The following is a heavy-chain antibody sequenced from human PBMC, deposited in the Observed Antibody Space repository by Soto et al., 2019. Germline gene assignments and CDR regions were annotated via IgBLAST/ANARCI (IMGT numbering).Heavy chain of an antibody. CDR2: ISYDGSNK. D-gene: IGHD6-13*01. CDR3: ARDHWGAAAGTS. J-gene: IGHJ4*02. Sequence: GSLRLSCAASGFTFSSYAMHWVRQAPGKGLEWVAVISYDGSNKYYADSVKGRFTISRDNSKNTLYLQMNSLRAEDTAVYYCARDHWGAAAGTSWGQGTLVTVSS. V-gene: IGHV3-30-3*01. CDR1: GFTFSSYA.